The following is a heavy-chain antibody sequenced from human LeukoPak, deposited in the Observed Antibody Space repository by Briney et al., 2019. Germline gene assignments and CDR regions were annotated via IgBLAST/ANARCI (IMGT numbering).Heavy chain of an antibody. Sequence: PGGSLRLSCAASEFTFSSYWMHWVRQAPGKGLVWVSRISGDGRSTSYADSVKGRFTISRDNAKNTMYLQMNSLRVEDTAVYYCTRDTLFCSGGYCYHDIWGRGTMVTVSS. D-gene: IGHD2-15*01. CDR2: ISGDGRST. V-gene: IGHV3-74*01. CDR3: TRDTLFCSGGYCYHDI. J-gene: IGHJ3*02. CDR1: EFTFSSYW.